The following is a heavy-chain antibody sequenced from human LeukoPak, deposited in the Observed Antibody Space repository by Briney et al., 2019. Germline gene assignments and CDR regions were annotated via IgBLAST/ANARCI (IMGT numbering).Heavy chain of an antibody. CDR2: ISYEGSDK. Sequence: GGSLRLSCAASGFTFSDYYMSWVRQAPGKGLEWVSLISYEGSDKYYADSVKGRFTISRDNSKNTLFLQMNSLRPEDTAVYYCVKDSTHCSGGSCYGGGYWGQGTLVTVSS. CDR1: GFTFSDYY. J-gene: IGHJ4*02. CDR3: VKDSTHCSGGSCYGGGY. D-gene: IGHD2-15*01. V-gene: IGHV3-30*18.